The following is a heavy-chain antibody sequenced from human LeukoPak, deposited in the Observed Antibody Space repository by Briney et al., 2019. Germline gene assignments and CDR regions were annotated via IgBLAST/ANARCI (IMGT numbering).Heavy chain of an antibody. Sequence: GGSLRLSCAASGFTVSSNYMSWVRQAPGKGLEWVSVIYSGGSTYYADSVKGRFTISRDNSKNTLYLQMNSLRAEDTAVYYCVRDRGYYDSSGYFLGDRWGQGTLVTVSS. CDR2: IYSGGST. CDR1: GFTVSSNY. V-gene: IGHV3-66*01. D-gene: IGHD3-22*01. J-gene: IGHJ5*02. CDR3: VRDRGYYDSSGYFLGDR.